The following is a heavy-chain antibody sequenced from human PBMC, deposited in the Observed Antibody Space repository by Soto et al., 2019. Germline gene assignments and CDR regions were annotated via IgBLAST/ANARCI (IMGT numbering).Heavy chain of an antibody. CDR2: IYYSGST. CDR1: GGSISSGGYY. V-gene: IGHV4-31*03. D-gene: IGHD4-17*01. J-gene: IGHJ4*02. CDR3: ARTTVTYYFDY. Sequence: PSETLSLTCTVSGGSISSGGYYWSWIRQHPGKGLEWIGYIYYSGSTYYNPSLKSRVTISVDTSKNQFSLKLSSVTAADTAVYYCARTTVTYYFDYWGQGTLVTVSS.